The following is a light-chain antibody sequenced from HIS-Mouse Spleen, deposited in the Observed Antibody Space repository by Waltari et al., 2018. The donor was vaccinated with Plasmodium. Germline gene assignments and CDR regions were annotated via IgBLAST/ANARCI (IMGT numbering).Light chain of an antibody. V-gene: IGKV3-15*01. CDR2: GAS. CDR3: QQYNNWSFT. CDR1: QRVSIN. Sequence: EIVMTQSPATLSVSPGERATLSCRASQRVSINLSWYQQKPGQAPRLLIYGASTRATGIPARFSGSGYGTEVTLTISRLQSEDVAVYYGQQYNNWSFTFGPGTKVDIK. J-gene: IGKJ3*01.